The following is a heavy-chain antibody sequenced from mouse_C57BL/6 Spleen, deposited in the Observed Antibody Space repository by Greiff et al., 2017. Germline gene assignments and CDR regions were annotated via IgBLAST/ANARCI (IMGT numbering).Heavy chain of an antibody. Sequence: VQLQQPGTELVKPGASVKLSCKASGYTFTSYWMHWVKQRPGQGLAWIGNINPSNGGTTYNEKFKSKATLTVDNPSSTAYMQLSSLTSEDSAVYYCARGGRSYGYFDVWGTGATVTVSS. CDR1: GYTFTSYW. CDR3: ARGGRSYGYFDV. J-gene: IGHJ1*03. V-gene: IGHV1-53*01. CDR2: INPSNGGT.